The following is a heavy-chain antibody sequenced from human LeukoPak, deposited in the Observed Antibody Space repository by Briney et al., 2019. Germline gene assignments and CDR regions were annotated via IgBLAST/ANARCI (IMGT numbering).Heavy chain of an antibody. Sequence: SETLSLTCAVYGGSFSGYYWSWIRQPPGKGLEWIGEINHSGSTNYNPPLKSRVTISVDTSKNQFSLKLSSVTAADTAVYYCARSRSNGGFDYWGQGTLVTVSS. CDR3: ARSRSNGGFDY. CDR2: INHSGST. V-gene: IGHV4-34*01. CDR1: GGSFSGYY. J-gene: IGHJ4*02. D-gene: IGHD1-1*01.